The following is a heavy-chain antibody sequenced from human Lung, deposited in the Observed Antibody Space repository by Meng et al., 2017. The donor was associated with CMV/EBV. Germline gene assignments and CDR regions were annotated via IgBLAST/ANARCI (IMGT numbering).Heavy chain of an antibody. CDR3: ARDFDFWSGYYRPLGY. CDR1: GYTFTTFD. V-gene: IGHV1-18*01. D-gene: IGHD3-3*01. CDR2: ISVYSGNT. Sequence: QVPLVQSGNEVKKPGASVKVSCKASGYTFTTFDINWLRQAPGQGLEWMGWISVYSGNTNYAQKFQGRVTMTTDRSTSTVYMDLTSLRSDDTAVYYCARDFDFWSGYYRPLGYWGQGTLVTVSS. J-gene: IGHJ4*02.